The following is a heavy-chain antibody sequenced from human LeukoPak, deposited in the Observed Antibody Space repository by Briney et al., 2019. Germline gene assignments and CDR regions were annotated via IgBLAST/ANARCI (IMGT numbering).Heavy chain of an antibody. CDR2: IKQDGSEK. CDR3: ARRGDRLCSSHNCEPHYYFYYMDV. V-gene: IGHV3-7*01. J-gene: IGHJ6*03. Sequence: GGSLRLSCAASGFTFSSYWMSWVRQAPGKGLEWVANIKQDGSEKYYVDSVKGRFTISRDNAKNSLYLQMNSLSAEDTAVYYCARRGDRLCSSHNCEPHYYFYYMDVWGKGTTVTVSS. CDR1: GFTFSSYW. D-gene: IGHD2-2*01.